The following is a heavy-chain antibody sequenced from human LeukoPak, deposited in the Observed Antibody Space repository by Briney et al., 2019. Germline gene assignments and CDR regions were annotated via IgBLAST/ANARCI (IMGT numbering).Heavy chain of an antibody. V-gene: IGHV3-7*03. D-gene: IGHD4-17*01. CDR2: IKQDGSEK. J-gene: IGHJ4*02. Sequence: GGSLRLSCSASGFTFSNYWMSWVRQAPGKGLEWVANIKQDGSEKYYVDSVKGRFTISRDNAKNSLYLQMNSLRAEDTALYYCAKAVDYGDYAPDYWGQGTLVTVSS. CDR3: AKAVDYGDYAPDY. CDR1: GFTFSNYW.